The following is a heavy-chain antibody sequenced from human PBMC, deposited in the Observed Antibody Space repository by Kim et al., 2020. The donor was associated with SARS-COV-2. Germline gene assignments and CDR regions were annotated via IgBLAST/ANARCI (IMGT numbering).Heavy chain of an antibody. D-gene: IGHD3-22*01. CDR3: AREGRGGYDYLWFQGYYYDSSGYEEYYFDY. CDR1: GYTFTSYA. J-gene: IGHJ4*02. Sequence: ASVKVSCKASGYTFTSYAMHWVRQAPGQRLEWMGWINAGNGNTKYSQKFQGRVTITRDTSASTAYMELSSLRSEDTAVYYCAREGRGGYDYLWFQGYYYDSSGYEEYYFDYWGQGTLVTVSS. CDR2: INAGNGNT. V-gene: IGHV1-3*01.